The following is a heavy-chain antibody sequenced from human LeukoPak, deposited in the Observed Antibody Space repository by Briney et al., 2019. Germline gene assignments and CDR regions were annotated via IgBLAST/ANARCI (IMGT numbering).Heavy chain of an antibody. Sequence: GASVKVSCKASGGTFSSYAISWVRQAPGQGLEWMGGIIPIFGTANYAQKFQGRVTITADESTSTAYMELSSLRSEDTAVYYCARDLGKPHLIAVGHWFNPWGQGTLVTVSS. J-gene: IGHJ5*02. CDR2: IIPIFGTA. V-gene: IGHV1-69*13. CDR1: GGTFSSYA. CDR3: ARDLGKPHLIAVGHWFNP. D-gene: IGHD6-19*01.